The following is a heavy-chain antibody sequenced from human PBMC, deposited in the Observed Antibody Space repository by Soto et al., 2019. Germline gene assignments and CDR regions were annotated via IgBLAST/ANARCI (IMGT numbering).Heavy chain of an antibody. V-gene: IGHV1-69*02. J-gene: IGHJ1*01. Sequence: QVQLVQSGAEVKKPGSSVKVSCKASGGTFSSYTISWVRQAPGQGLEWMGRIIPILGIANYAQKFQGRVTSTADKSTSTAYMELSSLRSEDTAVYYCAVYGDYVYFQHWGQGTLVTVSS. D-gene: IGHD4-17*01. CDR3: AVYGDYVYFQH. CDR1: GGTFSSYT. CDR2: IIPILGIA.